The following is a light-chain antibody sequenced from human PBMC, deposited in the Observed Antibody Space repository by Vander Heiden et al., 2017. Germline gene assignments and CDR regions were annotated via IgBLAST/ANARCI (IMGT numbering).Light chain of an antibody. CDR1: QSVSSS. CDR3: QQYSNWPLT. CDR2: GAA. J-gene: IGKJ4*01. V-gene: IGKV3-15*01. Sequence: ASQSVSSSLAWYQQKPGQAPRLLIYGAATRATGIAARFRGSGSGTEFTLAITSLQSEDFAVYYCQQYSNWPLTFGGGTKVVI.